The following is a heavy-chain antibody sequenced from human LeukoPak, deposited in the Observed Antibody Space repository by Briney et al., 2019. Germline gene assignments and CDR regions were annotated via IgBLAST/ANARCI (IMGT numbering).Heavy chain of an antibody. CDR3: ARHAVGGDAFDI. D-gene: IGHD2-15*01. Sequence: SETLSLTCTVSGSMYNYYWSWIRQPPGKGLEWIGYIHYNGITNYSPSLKSRVTMSLDTSKNQVSLKLNSVSAADTAVYYCARHAVGGDAFDIWGQGTMVTVSS. V-gene: IGHV4-59*08. J-gene: IGHJ3*02. CDR1: GSMYNYY. CDR2: IHYNGIT.